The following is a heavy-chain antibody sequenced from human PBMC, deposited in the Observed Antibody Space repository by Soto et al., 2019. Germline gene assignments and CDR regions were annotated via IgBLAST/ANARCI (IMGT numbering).Heavy chain of an antibody. Sequence: PSETLSLTCAVHDGSLSGYHWSWIRQTPEKGLEWIGKIDHSGSSNYNPSFKSRVTISVDTSKNQFSLKLNSVTAADTAVYYCARDLWGYCGTDCYPLDVWGQGTTVTVS. CDR1: DGSLSGYH. D-gene: IGHD2-21*02. CDR3: ARDLWGYCGTDCYPLDV. J-gene: IGHJ6*02. V-gene: IGHV4-34*01. CDR2: IDHSGSS.